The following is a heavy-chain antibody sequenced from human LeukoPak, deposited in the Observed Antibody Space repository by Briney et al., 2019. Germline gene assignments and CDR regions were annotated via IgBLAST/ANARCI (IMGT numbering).Heavy chain of an antibody. CDR2: IHYGGST. Sequence: SETLSLTCTVSGASISSSSYYWGWIRQPPGKGLEWVGSIHYGGSTYYNPSLKSRVTIFVDTSKSQFSLKLSSVNAADTAVYYCARRMVGTPYFDYWGQGTLVTVSS. CDR3: ARRMVGTPYFDY. J-gene: IGHJ4*02. D-gene: IGHD4-23*01. V-gene: IGHV4-39*01. CDR1: GASISSSSYY.